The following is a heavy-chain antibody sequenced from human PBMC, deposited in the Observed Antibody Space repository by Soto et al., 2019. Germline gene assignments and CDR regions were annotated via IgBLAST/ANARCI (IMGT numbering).Heavy chain of an antibody. D-gene: IGHD2-2*01. CDR1: GGSVSSYY. V-gene: IGHV4-39*01. Sequence: SETLSLTCTVSGGSVSSYYWGWIRQPPGKGLEWIGSIYYSGSTYYNPSLKSRVTISVDTSKNQFSLKLSSVTAADTAVYYCARRPRYCSSTSCYYFDYWGQGTLVTVSS. CDR3: ARRPRYCSSTSCYYFDY. J-gene: IGHJ4*02. CDR2: IYYSGST.